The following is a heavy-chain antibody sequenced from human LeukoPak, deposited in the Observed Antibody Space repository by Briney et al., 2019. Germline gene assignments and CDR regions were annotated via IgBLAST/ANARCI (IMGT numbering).Heavy chain of an antibody. V-gene: IGHV4-4*09. CDR3: ARGRFSDRGYYYMDV. Sequence: SETLPLTCTVSGGSISGYYWSWIRQPPGKGLEWIGYIYTSGSTNYNPSLKSRVTISVDTSKNQFSLKLSSVTAADTAVYYCARGRFSDRGYYYMDVWGKGTTVTVSS. J-gene: IGHJ6*03. D-gene: IGHD1-26*01. CDR1: GGSISGYY. CDR2: IYTSGST.